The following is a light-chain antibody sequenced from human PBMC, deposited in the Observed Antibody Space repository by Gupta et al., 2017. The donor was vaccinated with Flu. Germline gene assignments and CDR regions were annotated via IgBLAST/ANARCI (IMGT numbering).Light chain of an antibody. Sequence: ALEHTARMNCGGNNSVSKDWHWDQQEPGHAPLMVIYRDSSRPSGIPERFSGSNSATTATLTISRVQAGDEDDYHCQVLDSSTVIFGGGTKLTVL. J-gene: IGLJ2*01. V-gene: IGLV3-9*01. CDR2: RDS. CDR1: NSVSKD. CDR3: QVLDSSTVI.